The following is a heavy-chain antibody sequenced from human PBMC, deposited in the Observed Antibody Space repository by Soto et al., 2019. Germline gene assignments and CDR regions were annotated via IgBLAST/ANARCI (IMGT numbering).Heavy chain of an antibody. CDR1: GFTFSSYA. J-gene: IGHJ4*02. V-gene: IGHV3-23*01. D-gene: IGHD6-13*01. CDR3: ATAHGSSSWDGFYDY. Sequence: GGSLRLSCAASGFTFSSYAMSWVRQAPGKGLEWVSAISGSGGSTYYADSVKGRFTISRXXXXXXXXXXXXXXXAEDXAVXXXATAHGSSSWDGFYDYWGQGTLVTVSS. CDR2: ISGSGGST.